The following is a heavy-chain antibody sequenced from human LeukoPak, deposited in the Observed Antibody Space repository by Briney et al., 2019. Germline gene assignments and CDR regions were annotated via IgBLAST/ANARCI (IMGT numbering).Heavy chain of an antibody. Sequence: GGSLRLSCAASGFTFSDYYMSWIRQAPGKGLEWVSYISSSGSTIYYADSVKGRFTISRDNAKNSLYLQMNSLRAEDTAVYYCARAGAKRARPWAGYYYYYMDVWGKGTTVTVSS. CDR3: ARAGAKRARPWAGYYYYYMDV. CDR2: ISSSGSTI. D-gene: IGHD6-6*01. CDR1: GFTFSDYY. V-gene: IGHV3-11*04. J-gene: IGHJ6*03.